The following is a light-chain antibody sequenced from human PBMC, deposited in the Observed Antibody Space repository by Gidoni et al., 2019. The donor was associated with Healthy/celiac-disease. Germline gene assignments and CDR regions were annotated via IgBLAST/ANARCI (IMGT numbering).Light chain of an antibody. Sequence: EIVLTQSPATLSLSTGERATLSCRASQSVSSYLAWYQQKPGQAPRLLIYEASNRATGIPARFSGSGAGTDFTLTISSLEPEDFAVYYCQQRSNWPPITFGQETRLEIK. CDR3: QQRSNWPPIT. J-gene: IGKJ5*01. CDR1: QSVSSY. V-gene: IGKV3-11*01. CDR2: EAS.